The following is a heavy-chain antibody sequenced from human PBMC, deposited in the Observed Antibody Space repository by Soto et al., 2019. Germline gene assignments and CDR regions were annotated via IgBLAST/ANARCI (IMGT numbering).Heavy chain of an antibody. J-gene: IGHJ4*02. CDR1: GDSISSSRW. CDR3: GDPPSAF. Sequence: QVQLQESGPGLVKPSGTLSLTCAVSGDSISSSRWWTWVRQPPGKGLEWIGEIYHNGNTNYNTSLKSRVTISVDKSKNQFSLKLNSGTAADTAIYYCGDPPSAFWGQGTLVTVSS. D-gene: IGHD6-19*01. V-gene: IGHV4-4*02. CDR2: IYHNGNT.